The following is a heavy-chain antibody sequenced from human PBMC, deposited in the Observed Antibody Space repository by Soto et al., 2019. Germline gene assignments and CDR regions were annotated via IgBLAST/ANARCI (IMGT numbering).Heavy chain of an antibody. CDR1: GGSISSSNW. D-gene: IGHD5-18*01. V-gene: IGHV4-4*02. CDR3: ARAYVYSSNWFDP. Sequence: QVQLQESGPGLVKPSGTLSLTCAVSGGSISSSNWWSWVRQPPGKGLEWSGEIYHSGSTNYNPSLKSRVTITVDKSKNQFIRKLSSVTVADTAVYYCARAYVYSSNWFDPWGQGTLVTVSS. J-gene: IGHJ5*02. CDR2: IYHSGST.